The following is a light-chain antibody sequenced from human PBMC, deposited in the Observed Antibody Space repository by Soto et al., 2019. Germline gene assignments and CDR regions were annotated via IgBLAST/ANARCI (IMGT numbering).Light chain of an antibody. J-gene: IGLJ3*02. CDR3: AALDDTLSTWV. V-gene: IGLV1-47*02. CDR2: TNN. Sequence: QSVLTQPPSASGTPGQRVTISCSGSFSNIGRDYVYWYQQFPGTAPKLLIYTNNQRPSGVPDRFSGSKSGTSASLAISGLRSEDEAFYYCAALDDTLSTWVFGGGTKLTVL. CDR1: FSNIGRDY.